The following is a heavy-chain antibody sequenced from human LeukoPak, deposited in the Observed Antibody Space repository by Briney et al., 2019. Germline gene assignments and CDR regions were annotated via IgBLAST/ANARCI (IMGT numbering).Heavy chain of an antibody. CDR1: GYSFTSYW. D-gene: IGHD4-17*01. V-gene: IGHV5-10-1*01. J-gene: IGHJ4*02. CDR3: ARHNADYGDYSDY. CDR2: IDPSDSYT. Sequence: GESLKISCKGSGYSFTSYWIAWVRQMPGKGLEWRGRIDPSDSYTNYSPSFQGHVTISADKSISTAYLQWSSLKASDTAMYYCARHNADYGDYSDYWGQGTLVTVSS.